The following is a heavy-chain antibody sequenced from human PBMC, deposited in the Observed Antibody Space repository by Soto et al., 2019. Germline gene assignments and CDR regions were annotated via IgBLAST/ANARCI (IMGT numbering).Heavy chain of an antibody. CDR3: ARDSSGYYSRWNWFDP. D-gene: IGHD3-22*01. CDR2: INPSGGST. Sequence: GASVKVSCKASGYTFTSYYMHWVRQAPGQGLEWMGIINPSGGSTSYAQKFQGRVTMTRDTSTSTVYMELSSLRSEDTAVYYCARDSSGYYSRWNWFDPWGQGTLVTVSS. CDR1: GYTFTSYY. J-gene: IGHJ5*02. V-gene: IGHV1-46*01.